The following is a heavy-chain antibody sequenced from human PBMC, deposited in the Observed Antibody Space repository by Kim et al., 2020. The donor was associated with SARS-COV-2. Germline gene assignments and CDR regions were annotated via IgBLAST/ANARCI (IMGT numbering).Heavy chain of an antibody. V-gene: IGHV3-53*01. CDR3: ARVPYGDDYYSYGMDV. J-gene: IGHJ6*02. Sequence: SVKGRLTISRDNTENTLYLQMTSLRAEDTAVYYCARVPYGDDYYSYGMDVWGQGTTVTVSS. D-gene: IGHD4-17*01.